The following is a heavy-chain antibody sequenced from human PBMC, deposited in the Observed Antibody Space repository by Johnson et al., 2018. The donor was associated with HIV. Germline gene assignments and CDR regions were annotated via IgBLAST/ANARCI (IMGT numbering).Heavy chain of an antibody. V-gene: IGHV3-30*02. J-gene: IGHJ3*02. CDR3: AKDRRSFYGGKAADI. CDR1: GFTFSSYG. Sequence: QVQLVESGGGVVQPGGSLRLSCAASGFTFSSYGIHWVRQAPGKGLEWVSFIRYDGSNKYYADSVKGRFTISRDNSKNTLYLQMNSLRGEDTAVNYCAKDRRSFYGGKAADIWGQGTMVTVSS. CDR2: IRYDGSNK. D-gene: IGHD4-23*01.